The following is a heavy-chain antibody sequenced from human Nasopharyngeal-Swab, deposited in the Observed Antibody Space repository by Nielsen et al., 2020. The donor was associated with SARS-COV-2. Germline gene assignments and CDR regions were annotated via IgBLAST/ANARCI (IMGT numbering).Heavy chain of an antibody. V-gene: IGHV3-33*01. Sequence: GESLKISCAASGFTFSSYGMHWVRQAPGKGLEWVAVIWYDGSNKYYADSVKGRFTISRDNSKNTPYLQMNSLRAEDTAVYYCARDGGGIQLWLDEIYYFDYWGQGTLVTVSS. CDR2: IWYDGSNK. J-gene: IGHJ4*02. D-gene: IGHD5-18*01. CDR1: GFTFSSYG. CDR3: ARDGGGIQLWLDEIYYFDY.